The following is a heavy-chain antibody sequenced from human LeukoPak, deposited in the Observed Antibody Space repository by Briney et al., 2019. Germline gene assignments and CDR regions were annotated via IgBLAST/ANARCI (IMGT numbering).Heavy chain of an antibody. CDR2: ISYDGSNK. CDR1: GFTFSSYG. D-gene: IGHD6-13*01. CDR3: AKGVGSSHSMGVDFDL. Sequence: GGSLRLSCAASGFTFSSYGMHWVRQAPGKGLEWVAVISYDGSNKYYADSVKGRFTISRDNSKNTLYLQMNSLRAEDTAVYYCAKGVGSSHSMGVDFDLWGRGTLVTVSS. J-gene: IGHJ2*01. V-gene: IGHV3-30*18.